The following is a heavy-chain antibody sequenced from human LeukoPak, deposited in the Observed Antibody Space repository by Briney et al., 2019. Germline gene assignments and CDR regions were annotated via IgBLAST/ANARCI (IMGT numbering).Heavy chain of an antibody. D-gene: IGHD6-25*01. V-gene: IGHV4-4*07. Sequence: SETLSLTCTVSGGSISSYYWSWIRQPAGKGLEWIGRIYTSGSTNYNPSLKSRVTMSVDTSKNQFSLKLSSVTAADTAVYYCARVNSGSGPPKTYYYYMDVWGKGTTVTISS. CDR3: ARVNSGSGPPKTYYYYMDV. CDR1: GGSISSYY. J-gene: IGHJ6*03. CDR2: IYTSGST.